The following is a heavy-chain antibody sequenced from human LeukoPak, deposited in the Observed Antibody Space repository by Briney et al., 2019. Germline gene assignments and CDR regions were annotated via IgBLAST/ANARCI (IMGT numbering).Heavy chain of an antibody. V-gene: IGHV1-2*02. CDR3: ARVLSGYDASDI. Sequence: ASVKVSCKASGYTFTGYYMHWVRQAPGQGLEWMGWINPNSGGTNYAQKFQGRVTMTRDTSISTAYMELSRLRSDDTAVYYCARVLSGYDASDIWGQGTMVTVSS. J-gene: IGHJ3*02. CDR2: INPNSGGT. D-gene: IGHD2/OR15-2a*01. CDR1: GYTFTGYY.